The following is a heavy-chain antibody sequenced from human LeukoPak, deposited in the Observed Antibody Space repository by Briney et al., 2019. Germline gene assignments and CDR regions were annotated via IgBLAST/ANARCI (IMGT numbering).Heavy chain of an antibody. D-gene: IGHD3-10*01. J-gene: IGHJ4*02. CDR1: GFIFSDYS. V-gene: IGHV3-30*02. Sequence: GGSLRLSCAASGFIFSDYSMNWVRQAPGKGLEWVAFIRYDGSNKYYADSVKGRFTISRDNSKNTLYLQMNSLRAEDTAVYYCARDPYGSGSPNFDYWGQGTLVTVSS. CDR3: ARDPYGSGSPNFDY. CDR2: IRYDGSNK.